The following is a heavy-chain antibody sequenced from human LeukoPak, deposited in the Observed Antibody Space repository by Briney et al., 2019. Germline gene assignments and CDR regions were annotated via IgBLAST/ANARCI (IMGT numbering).Heavy chain of an antibody. Sequence: SETLSLTCTVSGASISGWYWSWIRQPPGKGLEWIGYVYGSGYTNYNPSLKSRVTMSIDTSKNHFSLKLSSVTAADTAVYYCARGLNYGGSGYYFDSWGPGTLVTVSS. CDR3: ARGLNYGGSGYYFDS. V-gene: IGHV4-59*12. CDR1: GASISGWY. D-gene: IGHD3-22*01. J-gene: IGHJ4*02. CDR2: VYGSGYT.